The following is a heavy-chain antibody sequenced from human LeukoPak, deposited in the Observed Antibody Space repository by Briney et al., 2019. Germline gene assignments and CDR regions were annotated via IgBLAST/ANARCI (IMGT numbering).Heavy chain of an antibody. Sequence: SETLSLTCAVYGGSFSGYYWSWIRQPPGKGLEWIGEINHSGSTNYNPSLKSRVTISVDTSKNQFSLKLSSVTAADTAVYYCARVSGGYSYGPTIFDYWGQGTLVTVSS. J-gene: IGHJ4*02. CDR2: INHSGST. CDR3: ARVSGGYSYGPTIFDY. CDR1: GGSFSGYY. V-gene: IGHV4-34*01. D-gene: IGHD5-18*01.